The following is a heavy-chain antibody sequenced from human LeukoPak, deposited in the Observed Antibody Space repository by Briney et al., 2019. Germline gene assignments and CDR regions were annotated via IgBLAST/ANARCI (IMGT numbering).Heavy chain of an antibody. V-gene: IGHV3-21*01. J-gene: IGHJ4*02. Sequence: GGSLRLSCAVSGLTFSSSWMDWVRQAPGKGLEWISSISSSSNYIYYADSVKGRFTISRDNAKNSLYLQMNSLRADDTAMYYCARDLHGESCTTPNCSWGQGTLVTVSS. D-gene: IGHD3-10*01. CDR1: GLTFSSSW. CDR3: ARDLHGESCTTPNCS. CDR2: ISSSSNYI.